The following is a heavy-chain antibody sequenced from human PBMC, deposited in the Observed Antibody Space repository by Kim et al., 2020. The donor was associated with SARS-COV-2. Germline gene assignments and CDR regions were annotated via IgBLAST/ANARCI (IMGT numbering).Heavy chain of an antibody. CDR1: GGSISSSSYY. CDR3: ARRGRNDVSTVDY. Sequence: SETLSLTCTVSGGSISSSSYYWGWIRQPPGKGLEWIGSIYYSGSTYYNPSLKSRVTISVDTSKNQFSLKLSSVTAADTAVYYCARRGRNDVSTVDYWGQGTLVTVSS. J-gene: IGHJ4*02. D-gene: IGHD1-1*01. V-gene: IGHV4-39*01. CDR2: IYYSGST.